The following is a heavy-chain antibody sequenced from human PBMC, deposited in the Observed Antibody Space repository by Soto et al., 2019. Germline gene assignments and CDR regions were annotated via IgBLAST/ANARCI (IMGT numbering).Heavy chain of an antibody. CDR2: IYYSGST. J-gene: IGHJ6*02. CDR1: GGSISSYY. Sequence: SETLSLTCTVSGGSISSYYWSWIRQPPGKGLEWIGYIYYSGSTNYNPSLKSRVTISVDTSKNQFSLKLSSVTAADTAVYYCARVGGGGYYYDGMDVWGQGTTVTVSS. CDR3: ARVGGGGYYYDGMDV. V-gene: IGHV4-59*01. D-gene: IGHD3-16*01.